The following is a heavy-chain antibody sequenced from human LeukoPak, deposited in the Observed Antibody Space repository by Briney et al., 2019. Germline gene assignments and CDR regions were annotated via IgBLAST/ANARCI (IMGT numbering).Heavy chain of an antibody. CDR2: ISPNSGAI. D-gene: IGHD3-10*01. CDR3: ARDRGAAAGHDAFDI. V-gene: IGHV1-2*02. J-gene: IGHJ3*02. CDR1: GYTFTGYY. Sequence: ASVKVSCKGSGYTFTGYYIHWVRQAPGQGLEWMGWISPNSGAIEYAQKFQGRVTMTRDKSISTVYMELDTVTSDDTAVFYCARDRGAAAGHDAFDIWGQGTMVTVSS.